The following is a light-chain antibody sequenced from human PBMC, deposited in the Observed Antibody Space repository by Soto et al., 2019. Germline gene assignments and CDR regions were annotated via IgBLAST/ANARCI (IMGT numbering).Light chain of an antibody. Sequence: EVVMTQSPATLSVSPGERATLSCRASLSVSSSLAWYQQKPGQAPRLLIYGASTRATGIPARFSGSGSGTEFTLTISSLQSEDFAVYYCQQYNNWPLGFGGGTKVEIK. V-gene: IGKV3-15*01. J-gene: IGKJ4*01. CDR2: GAS. CDR3: QQYNNWPLG. CDR1: LSVSSS.